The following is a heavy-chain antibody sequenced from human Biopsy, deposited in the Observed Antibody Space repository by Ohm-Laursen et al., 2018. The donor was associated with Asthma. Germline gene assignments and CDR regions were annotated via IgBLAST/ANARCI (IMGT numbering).Heavy chain of an antibody. V-gene: IGHV2-5*02. D-gene: IGHD3-9*01. J-gene: IGHJ5*02. Sequence: TQTLTLTSSFSGFSLRTPGVGVGWIRQSPGKALEWLALIYWDDYNLFRPSLKRRLTITKDPSKNQVVLTLTKMDPVDSGTYYCALSQDSGFDDHSPSWFDPWGQGTLVTVSS. CDR1: GFSLRTPGVG. CDR3: ALSQDSGFDDHSPSWFDP. CDR2: IYWDDYN.